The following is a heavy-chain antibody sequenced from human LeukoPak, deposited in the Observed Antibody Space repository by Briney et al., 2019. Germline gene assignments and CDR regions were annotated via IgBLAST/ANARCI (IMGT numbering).Heavy chain of an antibody. Sequence: PGRPLRLSCAASGFTFSSYAMHWVRQAPGKGLEWVAVISYDGSNKYYADSVKGRFTISRDNSKNTLYLQMNSLRAEDTAVYYCARVRAEVGYCSSTSCYALDYWGQGTLVTVSS. J-gene: IGHJ4*02. D-gene: IGHD2-2*01. CDR3: ARVRAEVGYCSSTSCYALDY. CDR1: GFTFSSYA. V-gene: IGHV3-30*04. CDR2: ISYDGSNK.